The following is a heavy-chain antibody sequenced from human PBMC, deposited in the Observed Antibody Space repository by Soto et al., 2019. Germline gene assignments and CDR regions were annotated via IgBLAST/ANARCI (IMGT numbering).Heavy chain of an antibody. CDR1: GFTFSSYA. Sequence: GSLRLSCAASGFTFSSYAMSWVRQAPGKGLEWVSAISGSGGSTYYADSVKGRFTISRDNSKNTLYLQMNSLRAEDTAVYYCAKDVLMVYASDYWGQGTLVTVSS. J-gene: IGHJ4*02. CDR2: ISGSGGST. V-gene: IGHV3-23*01. CDR3: AKDVLMVYASDY. D-gene: IGHD2-8*01.